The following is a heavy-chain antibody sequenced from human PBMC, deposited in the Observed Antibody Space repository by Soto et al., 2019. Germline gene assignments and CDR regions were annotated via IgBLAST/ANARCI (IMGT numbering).Heavy chain of an antibody. D-gene: IGHD3-22*01. CDR3: ARAVNFVDYYDY. CDR1: GFTFSSYG. J-gene: IGHJ4*02. V-gene: IGHV3-33*01. CDR2: IWYDGSNK. Sequence: QVQLVESGGGVVQPGRSLRLSCAASGFTFSSYGMHWVRQAPGKGLEWVAVIWYDGSNKYYADSVKGRFTISRDNSKNTLYLQMNSLRAEDTAVYYCARAVNFVDYYDYWCQGTLVTVSS.